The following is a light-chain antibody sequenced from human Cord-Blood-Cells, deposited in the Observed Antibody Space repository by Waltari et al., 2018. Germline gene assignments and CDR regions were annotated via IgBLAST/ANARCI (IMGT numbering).Light chain of an antibody. Sequence: QSALTQPPSASGSPGQSVTISCTGTSSDVGGYNYVSWYQQHPGKAPKLMIYEVSKRPSGFPDRFAGSKSGNTASLTVSGLQAEDEADYYCSSYAGSNNFGYVFGTGTKVTVL. J-gene: IGLJ1*01. CDR1: SSDVGGYNY. V-gene: IGLV2-8*01. CDR2: EVS. CDR3: SSYAGSNNFGYV.